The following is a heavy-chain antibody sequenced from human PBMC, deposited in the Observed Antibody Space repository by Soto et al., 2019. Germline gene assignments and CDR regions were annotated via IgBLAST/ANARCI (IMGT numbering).Heavy chain of an antibody. CDR2: MSFDGSNR. CDR3: AKDSWPRETTVTTCIGY. Sequence: QVQLVESGGNVVQPGRSLRLSCAGSDFTFGSYGMHWVRQAPGKGLEWVAVMSFDGSNRYYADSVKGRFTISRDNSKNTLYLQMNSLRAEDTAMYYCAKDSWPRETTVTTCIGYCGHGTLVTVSS. D-gene: IGHD4-17*01. J-gene: IGHJ1*01. CDR1: DFTFGSYG. V-gene: IGHV3-30*18.